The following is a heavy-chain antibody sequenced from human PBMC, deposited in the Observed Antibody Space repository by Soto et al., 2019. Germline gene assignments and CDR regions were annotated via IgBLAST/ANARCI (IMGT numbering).Heavy chain of an antibody. D-gene: IGHD1-20*01. V-gene: IGHV3-33*08. CDR2: IRYDGSNK. CDR1: GFTFSSYA. Sequence: GGSLRLSCAASGFTFSSYAMSWVRQAPGKGLEWVAVIRYDGSNKYYAEPVKGRFTLSRDDLQNTMYLQMNSLQTDDTAVYYCIWESKVYSNWQWGRGTLVTVSS. J-gene: IGHJ4*02. CDR3: IWESKVYSNWQ.